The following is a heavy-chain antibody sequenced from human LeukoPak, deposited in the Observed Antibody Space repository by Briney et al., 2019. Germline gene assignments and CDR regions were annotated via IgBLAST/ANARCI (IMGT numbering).Heavy chain of an antibody. CDR1: GFTFSSYS. CDR3: ARDPPLYYDFWSGYYSPPNWFDP. D-gene: IGHD3-3*01. CDR2: ISSGSSYI. V-gene: IGHV3-21*01. J-gene: IGHJ5*02. Sequence: GGSLRLSCAASGFTFSSYSMNWVRQAPGKGLEWVSSISSGSSYIYYADSVKGRFTISRDNAKNSLYLQMNSLRAEDTAVYYCARDPPLYYDFWSGYYSPPNWFDPWGQGTLVTVSS.